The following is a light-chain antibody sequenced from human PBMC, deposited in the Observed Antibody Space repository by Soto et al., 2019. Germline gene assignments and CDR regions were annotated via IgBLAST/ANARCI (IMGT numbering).Light chain of an antibody. Sequence: EVLMTQSPATLSVSPGERATLSCRASQSVRSSVAWYQQKPGQAPRLLIYGASTRATGIPARISGSGSGTEFTLTITSLQSEDFAVYYCQQRSHWPRTFGQGTKVDIK. CDR1: QSVRSS. J-gene: IGKJ1*01. V-gene: IGKV3-15*01. CDR2: GAS. CDR3: QQRSHWPRT.